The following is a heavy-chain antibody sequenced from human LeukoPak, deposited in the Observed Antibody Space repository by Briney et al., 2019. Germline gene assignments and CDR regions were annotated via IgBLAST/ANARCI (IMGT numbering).Heavy chain of an antibody. CDR3: ARSGSSSSLRYFDY. D-gene: IGHD6-6*01. CDR1: GFTFSSYS. V-gene: IGHV3-30-3*01. J-gene: IGHJ4*02. CDR2: ISYDGSNN. Sequence: GGSLRLSCAASGFTFSSYSMHWVRQAPGKGLEWVAVISYDGSNNYYADSVKGRFTISRDNSKNTLYLQMNSLRVEDTAVYYCARSGSSSSLRYFDYWGQGTLVTVSS.